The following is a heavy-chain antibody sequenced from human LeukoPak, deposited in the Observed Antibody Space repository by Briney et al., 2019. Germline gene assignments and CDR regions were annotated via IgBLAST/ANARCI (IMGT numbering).Heavy chain of an antibody. D-gene: IGHD3-3*01. J-gene: IGHJ6*03. V-gene: IGHV3-11*04. CDR3: ARDAVGADFGVVINYYYYMDV. Sequence: KPGGSLRLSCAASGFTFSDYHMSWIRQAPGKGLEWVSYISSSGSTIYYADSVKGRFTISRDNAKNSLYLQMNSLRAEDTAVYYCARDAVGADFGVVINYYYYMDVWGKGTTVTVSS. CDR2: ISSSGSTI. CDR1: GFTFSDYH.